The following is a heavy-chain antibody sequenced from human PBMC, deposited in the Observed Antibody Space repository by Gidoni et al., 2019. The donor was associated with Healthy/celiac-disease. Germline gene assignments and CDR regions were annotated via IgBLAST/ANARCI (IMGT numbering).Heavy chain of an antibody. CDR3: AKEVRGMDYYDSSGYWGDY. V-gene: IGHV3-30*18. CDR1: GFTFSSYG. Sequence: QVQLVESGGGVVQPGRSLRLSCAASGFTFSSYGMHWVRQAPGKGLEWVAVISYDGSNKYYADSVKGRFTISRDNSKNTLYLQMNSLRAEDTAVYYCAKEVRGMDYYDSSGYWGDYWGQGTLVTVSS. D-gene: IGHD3-22*01. CDR2: ISYDGSNK. J-gene: IGHJ4*02.